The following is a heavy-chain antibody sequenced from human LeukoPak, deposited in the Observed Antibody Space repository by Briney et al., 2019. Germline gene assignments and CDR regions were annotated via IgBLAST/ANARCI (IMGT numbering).Heavy chain of an antibody. V-gene: IGHV3-23*01. CDR2: IFPSGGEI. CDR1: GFTFSTFA. J-gene: IGHJ6*04. CDR3: ARDSYYYDSSGTTDV. D-gene: IGHD3-22*01. Sequence: GGSLRLSCAASGFTFSTFAMIWVRQPPGKGLEWVSSIFPSGGEIHYADSVRGRFTISRDNSKSTLSLQMNSLRAEDTAVYYCARDSYYYDSSGTTDVWGKGTTVTISS.